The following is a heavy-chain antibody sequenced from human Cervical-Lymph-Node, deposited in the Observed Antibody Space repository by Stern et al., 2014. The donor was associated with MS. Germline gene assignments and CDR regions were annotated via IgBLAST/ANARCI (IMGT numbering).Heavy chain of an antibody. CDR1: GYSFTIYY. Sequence: VQLVQSGAEVKKPGESLKISWKVSGYSFTIYYIAWVRQTPGQGLEWMGVIYPYESDTTYSPSFQGKVTISADKSITTAYLQWSSVRASDTAMYYCARHVQGFDYWGQGTLVTVSS. J-gene: IGHJ4*02. V-gene: IGHV5-51*01. CDR3: ARHVQGFDY. CDR2: IYPYESDT.